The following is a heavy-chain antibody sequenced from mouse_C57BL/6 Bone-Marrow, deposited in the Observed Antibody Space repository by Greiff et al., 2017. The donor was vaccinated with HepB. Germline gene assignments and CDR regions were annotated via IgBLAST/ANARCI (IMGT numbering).Heavy chain of an antibody. CDR3: ARVYDGYSLYAMDY. V-gene: IGHV5-17*01. CDR2: ISSGSSTI. J-gene: IGHJ4*01. CDR1: GFTFSDYG. D-gene: IGHD2-3*01. Sequence: EVQGVESGGGLVKPGGSLKLSCAASGFTFSDYGMHWVRQAPEKGLEWVAYISSGSSTISYADTVKGRFTISRDNAKNPLFLQMTSLRSEDTAMYYCARVYDGYSLYAMDYWGQGTSVTVSS.